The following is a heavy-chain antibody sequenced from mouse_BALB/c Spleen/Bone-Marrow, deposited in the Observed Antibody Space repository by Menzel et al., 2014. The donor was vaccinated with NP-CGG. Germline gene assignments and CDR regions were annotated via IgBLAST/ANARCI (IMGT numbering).Heavy chain of an antibody. CDR2: IDPANGDT. CDR3: ARYRLGTYFDY. CDR1: GFKIKDTY. V-gene: IGHV14-3*02. J-gene: IGHJ2*01. D-gene: IGHD2-14*01. Sequence: VQLQQSGAELVKPGASVKLSCTASGFKIKDTYMHWVRQRPEQGLEWIGRIDPANGDTRYDPKFQGKATITADTSSSTAYLQLSSLTSEDTAVYCCARYRLGTYFDYWGQGTTLTASS.